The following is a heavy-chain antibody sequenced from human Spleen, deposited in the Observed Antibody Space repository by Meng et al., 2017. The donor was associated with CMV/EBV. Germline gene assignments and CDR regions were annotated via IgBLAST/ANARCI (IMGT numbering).Heavy chain of an antibody. J-gene: IGHJ3*02. CDR2: ISNDGNSP. CDR1: GFTSSNYW. Sequence: GGSLRLSCAASGFTSSNYWMHWVRQAPGKGLVWVSRISNDGNSPSYADSVKGRFTLSRDNAKTSVYLQMNSLRAEDTALYFCARERLYQPLWGDALDIWGQGTMVTVSS. CDR3: ARERLYQPLWGDALDI. D-gene: IGHD2-2*01. V-gene: IGHV3-74*01.